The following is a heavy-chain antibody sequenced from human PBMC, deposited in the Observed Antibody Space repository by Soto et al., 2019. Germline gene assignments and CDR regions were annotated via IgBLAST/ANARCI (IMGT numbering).Heavy chain of an antibody. CDR1: GFTFSSYG. V-gene: IGHV3-33*01. CDR2: IWYDGSNK. J-gene: IGHJ4*02. CDR3: AGDNFDY. Sequence: QVQLVESGGGVVQPGRSLRLSCAASGFTFSSYGMHWVRQAPGKGLEWVAVIWYDGSNKYYADSVKGRFTISRDNSKNTLYLRMRSLRAEVTAEYYWAGDNFDYWGQGTLVTVSS.